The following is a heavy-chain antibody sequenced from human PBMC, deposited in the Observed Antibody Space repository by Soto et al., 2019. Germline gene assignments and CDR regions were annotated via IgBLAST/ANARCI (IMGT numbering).Heavy chain of an antibody. CDR1: GYTLTELS. CDR3: ATAPRRLRHYGMDV. CDR2: FDPEAGET. V-gene: IGHV1-24*01. Sequence: QVQLVQSGAEVKKPGASVKVSCKVSGYTLTELSMHWVRQAPGKGLAWMGGFDPEAGETIYAQKFQGRVTMTEDTATDAAYMGLSSLRSEDTAVYYGATAPRRLRHYGMDVWGQGTTVTVSS. D-gene: IGHD2-15*01. J-gene: IGHJ6*02.